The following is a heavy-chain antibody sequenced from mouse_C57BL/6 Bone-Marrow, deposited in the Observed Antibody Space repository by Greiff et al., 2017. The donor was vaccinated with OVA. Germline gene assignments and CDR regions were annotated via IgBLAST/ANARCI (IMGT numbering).Heavy chain of an antibody. D-gene: IGHD2-14*01. CDR1: GYTFTDYN. CDR2: INPNNGGT. V-gene: IGHV1-22*01. J-gene: IGHJ1*03. Sequence: VQLQQSGPELVKPGASVKMSCKASGYTFTDYNMHWVKQSHGKSLEWIGYINPNNGGTSYNQKFKGKATLTVNKSSSTAYMELRSLTSEDSAVYYCARRRYWGWYFDVWGTGTTVTVSS. CDR3: ARRRYWGWYFDV.